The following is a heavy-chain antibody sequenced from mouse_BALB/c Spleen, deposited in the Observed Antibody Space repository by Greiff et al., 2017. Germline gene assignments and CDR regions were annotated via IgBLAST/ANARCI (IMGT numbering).Heavy chain of an antibody. V-gene: IGHV14-3*02. Sequence: EVQLQQSGAELVKPGASVKLSCTASGFNIKDTYMHWVKQRPEQGLEWIGRIDPANGNTKYDPKFQGKATITADTSSNTAYLQLSSLTSEDTAVYYCASSEDYSYAMDYWGQGTSVTVSS. J-gene: IGHJ4*01. D-gene: IGHD1-1*01. CDR3: ASSEDYSYAMDY. CDR1: GFNIKDTY. CDR2: IDPANGNT.